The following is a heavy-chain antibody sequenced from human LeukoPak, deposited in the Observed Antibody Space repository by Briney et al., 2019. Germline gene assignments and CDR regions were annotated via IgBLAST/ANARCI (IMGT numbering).Heavy chain of an antibody. J-gene: IGHJ4*02. D-gene: IGHD3-16*02. CDR3: ARVRPDDYVWGSYRPTAPSDY. Sequence: SETLSLTCTVSGGSISSYYWSWIRQPPGKGLEWIGYIYYSGSTNYNPSLKSRVTISVDTSKNQFSLKLSSVTAADTAVHYCARVRPDDYVWGSYRPTAPSDYWGQGTLVTVSS. V-gene: IGHV4-59*01. CDR1: GGSISSYY. CDR2: IYYSGST.